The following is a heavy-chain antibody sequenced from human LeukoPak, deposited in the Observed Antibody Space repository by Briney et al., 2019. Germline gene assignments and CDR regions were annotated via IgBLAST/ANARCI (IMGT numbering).Heavy chain of an antibody. CDR3: AGAFDI. Sequence: AGGSLRLSCAASGFTFSSYAMHWVRQAPGKGLEWVAVISYGGSNKYYADSVKGRFTISRDNSKNTLYLQMNSLRAEDTAVYYCAGAFDIWGQGTMVTVSS. J-gene: IGHJ3*02. V-gene: IGHV3-30*04. CDR2: ISYGGSNK. CDR1: GFTFSSYA.